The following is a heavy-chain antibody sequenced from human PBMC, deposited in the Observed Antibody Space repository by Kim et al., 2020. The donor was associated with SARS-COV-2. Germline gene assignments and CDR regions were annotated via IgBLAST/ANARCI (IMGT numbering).Heavy chain of an antibody. D-gene: IGHD3-10*01. Sequence: SQTLSLTCAISGDSVSSNTAAWHWIRHSPSRGLEWLGRTYYRSKWSNDYAISVKSRVTINPDTARNQFSLQLNSVTPEDTAVYYCTRRGALYGMDVWGQG. V-gene: IGHV6-1*01. CDR3: TRRGALYGMDV. CDR2: TYYRSKWSN. CDR1: GDSVSSNTAA. J-gene: IGHJ6*02.